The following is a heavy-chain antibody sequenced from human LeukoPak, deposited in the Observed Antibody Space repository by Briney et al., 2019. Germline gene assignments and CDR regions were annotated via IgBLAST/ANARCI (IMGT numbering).Heavy chain of an antibody. CDR3: ARVGPKDSSVYFYPNRYADY. CDR1: GFTFSSYW. J-gene: IGHJ4*02. CDR2: INSDGSST. V-gene: IGHV3-74*01. D-gene: IGHD3-22*01. Sequence: GGSLRLSCAASGFTFSSYWMHWVRQAPGKGLVWVSRINSDGSSTTYADSVKGRFTISRDNAKNTLYLQMNSLRAEDTAVYYCARVGPKDSSVYFYPNRYADYWGRGTLVTVSS.